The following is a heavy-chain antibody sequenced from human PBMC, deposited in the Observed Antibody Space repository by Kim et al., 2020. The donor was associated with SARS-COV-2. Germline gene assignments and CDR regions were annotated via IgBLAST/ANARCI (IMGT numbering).Heavy chain of an antibody. V-gene: IGHV3-48*03. CDR3: AREVRVAQLVWIFDYGMDV. CDR1: GFTFSSYE. J-gene: IGHJ6*02. D-gene: IGHD2-2*03. Sequence: GGSLRLSCAASGFTFSSYEMNWVRQAPGKGLEWVSYISSSGSTIYYADSVKGRFTISRDNAKNSLYLQMNSLRAEDTAVYYCAREVRVAQLVWIFDYGMDVWGQGTTVTVSS. CDR2: ISSSGSTI.